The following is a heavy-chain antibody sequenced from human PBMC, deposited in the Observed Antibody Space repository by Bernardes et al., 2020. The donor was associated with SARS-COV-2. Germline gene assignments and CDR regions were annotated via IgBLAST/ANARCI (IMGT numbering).Heavy chain of an antibody. CDR2: IYYSGSTNY. D-gene: IGHD2-2*01. J-gene: IGHJ6*02. Sequence: SETLSLTCTVSGGSISSYYWSWIRQPPGKGLEWIGYIYYSGSTNYNYNPSLKSRVTISVDTSKNQFSLKLSSVTAADTAVYYCARGGGEYCSSTSCYRNYYYYGMDVWGQGTTVTVSS. CDR3: ARGGGEYCSSTSCYRNYYYYGMDV. CDR1: GGSISSYY. V-gene: IGHV4-59*01.